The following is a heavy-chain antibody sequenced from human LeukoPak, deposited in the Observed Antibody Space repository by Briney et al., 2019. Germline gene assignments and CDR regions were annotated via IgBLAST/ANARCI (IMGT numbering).Heavy chain of an antibody. Sequence: GGSLRLSCAASGFTFRTYAMSWVRQAPGKGPEWVSAISGGGGSTYYADSVKGRFTISRDNSKNTLFLQMNSLRAEDTAVYYCAKDRYCGGGTCYWSYFDYWGQGTLVTVSS. J-gene: IGHJ4*02. CDR1: GFTFRTYA. V-gene: IGHV3-23*01. CDR3: AKDRYCGGGTCYWSYFDY. CDR2: ISGGGGST. D-gene: IGHD2-15*01.